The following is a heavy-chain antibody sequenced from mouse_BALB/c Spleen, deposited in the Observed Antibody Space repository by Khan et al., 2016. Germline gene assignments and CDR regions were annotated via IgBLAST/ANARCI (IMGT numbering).Heavy chain of an antibody. CDR1: GYAFSSYW. CDR3: ERHGSSYDYYAMDY. D-gene: IGHD1-1*01. CDR2: IYPGDGDT. J-gene: IGHJ4*01. Sequence: QVQLQQSGAELVRPGSSVKISCKASGYAFSSYWMNWVKQRPGQGLEWIGQIYPGDGDTNYNGKFKGKATLTADKSSSTAYMQLSSLTSEDSAVYFCERHGSSYDYYAMDYWGQGTSVTVSS. V-gene: IGHV1-80*01.